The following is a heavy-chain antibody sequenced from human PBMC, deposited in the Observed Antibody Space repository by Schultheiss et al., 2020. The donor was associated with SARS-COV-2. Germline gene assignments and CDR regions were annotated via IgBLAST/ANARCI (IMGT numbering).Heavy chain of an antibody. J-gene: IGHJ4*02. CDR3: AKDRQLLSSALFDY. V-gene: IGHV3-21*05. D-gene: IGHD2-2*01. CDR2: ISSSSSYT. Sequence: GGSLRLSCAASGFTFSSYAMHWVRQAPGKGLEWVSYISSSSSYTNYADSVKGRFTISRDNSKNTLYLQMNSLRAEDTAVYYCAKDRQLLSSALFDYWGQGTLVTVSS. CDR1: GFTFSSYA.